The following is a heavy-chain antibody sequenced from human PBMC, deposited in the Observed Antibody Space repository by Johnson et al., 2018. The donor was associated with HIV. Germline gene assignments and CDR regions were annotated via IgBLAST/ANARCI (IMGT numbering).Heavy chain of an antibody. V-gene: IGHV3-30-3*01. D-gene: IGHD1-14*01. Sequence: QMQLVESWGGVVQPGRSLRLSCAASGFPVSSYAMHWVRQAPGKGLEWVAVISYDGTNKYYADPVQGRFTISRDNSTNTLNLQMNSLRVDEPAVSYCARDRYHSPLRPGSGAFDIWGQGTMVTVSS. CDR3: ARDRYHSPLRPGSGAFDI. CDR1: GFPVSSYA. CDR2: ISYDGTNK. J-gene: IGHJ3*02.